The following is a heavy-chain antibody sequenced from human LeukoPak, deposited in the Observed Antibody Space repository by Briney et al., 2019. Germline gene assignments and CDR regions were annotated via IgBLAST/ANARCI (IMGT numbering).Heavy chain of an antibody. CDR2: INPNSGGT. D-gene: IGHD5-12*01. CDR1: GYTFTGYY. V-gene: IGHV1-2*02. Sequence: ASVKVSCKASGYTFTGYYMHWVRQAPGQGLERMGWINPNSGGTNYAQKFQGRVTMTRDTSISTAYMELSRLRSDDTAVYYCARSAKRGIVATIRIGPTDYWGQGTLVTVSS. J-gene: IGHJ4*02. CDR3: ARSAKRGIVATIRIGPTDY.